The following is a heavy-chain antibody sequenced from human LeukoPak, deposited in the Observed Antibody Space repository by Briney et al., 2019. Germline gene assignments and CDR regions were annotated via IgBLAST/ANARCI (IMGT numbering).Heavy chain of an antibody. CDR3: ARAITIVRGVPVSVGY. CDR1: GYTFTSYD. CDR2: MNPNSGNT. J-gene: IGHJ4*02. V-gene: IGHV1-8*01. Sequence: ASVKVSCKASGYTFTSYDINWVRQATGQGLEWMGWMNPNSGNTGYAQKFQGRVTMTRNTSISTAYMELSSLRSEDTAVYYCARAITIVRGVPVSVGYWGQGTLVTVAS. D-gene: IGHD3-10*01.